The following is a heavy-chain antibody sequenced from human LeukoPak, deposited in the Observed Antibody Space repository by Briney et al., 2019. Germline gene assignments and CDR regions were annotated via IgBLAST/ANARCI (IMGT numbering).Heavy chain of an antibody. Sequence: ASVKVSCKASGYTFTNYGLFWVRQAPGQGFEWMGWISANTGNTKALQSFKGRVTMTTDTATSTAYIELRSLTSVDTAVYYCARSSSGYNYRYNYGMDVWGQGTTVIVSS. CDR2: ISANTGNT. CDR3: ARSSSGYNYRYNYGMDV. J-gene: IGHJ6*02. D-gene: IGHD5-12*01. CDR1: GYTFTNYG. V-gene: IGHV1-18*01.